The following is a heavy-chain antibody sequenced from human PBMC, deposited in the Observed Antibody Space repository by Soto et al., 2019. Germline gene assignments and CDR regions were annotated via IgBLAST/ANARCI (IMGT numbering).Heavy chain of an antibody. CDR2: MNPNSGNT. CDR3: ATGAFLVVPAARPQYYFDY. CDR1: GYTFTSYD. D-gene: IGHD2-2*01. Sequence: ASVKVSCKASGYTFTSYDINWVRQATGQGLEWMGWMNPNSGNTGYAQKFQGRVTMTRNTSISTAYMELSSLRSEDTAVYYCATGAFLVVPAARPQYYFDYWGQGTLVTVSS. J-gene: IGHJ4*02. V-gene: IGHV1-8*01.